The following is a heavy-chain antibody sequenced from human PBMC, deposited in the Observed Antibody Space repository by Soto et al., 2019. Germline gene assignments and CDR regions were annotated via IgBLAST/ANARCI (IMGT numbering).Heavy chain of an antibody. J-gene: IGHJ6*02. V-gene: IGHV3-23*01. CDR1: GFTFSSYA. CDR2: VSGSSSSR. D-gene: IGHD3-3*01. Sequence: GGSLRLSCAASGFTFSSYAMNWVRQAPGKGLEWVSVVSGSSSSRYYADSVKGRFTISRDNSMDTLYLQMNSLRAEDTAVYYCAKAITTSGVLYPSLDVWGQGTTVTVSS. CDR3: AKAITTSGVLYPSLDV.